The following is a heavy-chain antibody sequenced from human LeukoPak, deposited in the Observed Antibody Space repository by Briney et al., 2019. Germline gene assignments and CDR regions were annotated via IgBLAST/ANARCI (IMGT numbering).Heavy chain of an antibody. CDR1: GLTFSTYA. Sequence: PGGSLRLSCAASGLTFSTYAMSWVRQAPGKGLEWVSVTSGSGGSTYYADSVKGRFTISRDNSKNTQYLQMNSLRTEDTAVYYCAKLSGSYYLPLDYWGQGTLVTVSS. V-gene: IGHV3-23*01. CDR3: AKLSGSYYLPLDY. D-gene: IGHD1-26*01. CDR2: TSGSGGST. J-gene: IGHJ4*02.